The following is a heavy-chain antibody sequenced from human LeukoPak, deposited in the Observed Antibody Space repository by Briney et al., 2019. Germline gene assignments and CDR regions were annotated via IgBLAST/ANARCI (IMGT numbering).Heavy chain of an antibody. J-gene: IGHJ4*02. CDR2: IIPILGIA. D-gene: IGHD3-22*01. CDR1: GGTFSSYT. CDR3: ARALLDYYDSSGYLDY. Sequence: SVKVSRKVSGGTFSSYTISWVRQAPGQGLEWTGRIIPILGIANYAQKFQGRVTITADKSTSTAYMELSSLRSEDTAVYYCARALLDYYDSSGYLDYWGQGTLVTVSS. V-gene: IGHV1-69*02.